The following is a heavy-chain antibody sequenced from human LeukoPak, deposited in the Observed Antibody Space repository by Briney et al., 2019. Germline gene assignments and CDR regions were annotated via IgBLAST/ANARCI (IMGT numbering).Heavy chain of an antibody. CDR3: ARDPDYYDSSGRLGFDY. D-gene: IGHD3-22*01. CDR2: INPSGGST. Sequence: ASVKVSCKASGYTFTSYYMHWVRQAPGQGLEWMGIINPSGGSTSYAQKFQGRVTMTRDTSTSTVYMELSSLRSEDTAVHYCARDPDYYDSSGRLGFDYWGQGTLVTVSS. J-gene: IGHJ4*02. V-gene: IGHV1-46*01. CDR1: GYTFTSYY.